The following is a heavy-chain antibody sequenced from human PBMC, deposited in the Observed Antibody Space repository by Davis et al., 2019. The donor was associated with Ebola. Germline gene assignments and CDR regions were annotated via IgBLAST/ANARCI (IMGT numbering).Heavy chain of an antibody. CDR1: GDSVSSNSAA. CDR3: ARGGRYIYGVDY. D-gene: IGHD5-18*01. V-gene: IGHV6-1*01. J-gene: IGHJ4*02. CDR2: TYYRSKWYN. Sequence: MPSETLSLTCAISGDSVSSNSAAWTWIRQSPSRGLEWLGRTYYRSKWYNNYALSVKSRITINPDTSKNQFSLQLNSVTPEDTAVYYCARGGRYIYGVDYWGQGTLVTVSS.